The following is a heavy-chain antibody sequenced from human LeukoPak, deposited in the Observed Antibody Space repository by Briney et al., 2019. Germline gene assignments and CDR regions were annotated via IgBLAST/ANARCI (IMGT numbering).Heavy chain of an antibody. D-gene: IGHD1-14*01. J-gene: IGHJ4*02. CDR1: GFTFSSYA. CDR3: ARLASVTGSDY. CDR2: ISYDGSNN. V-gene: IGHV3-30*04. Sequence: GGSLRLSCAASGFTFSSYAMHWLRQAPGKGLEWVAVISYDGSNNYYAASVKRGFTISRDNYKNSLYLQMNSLTAEDTAEYCCARLASVTGSDYWGQGTLVTVSS.